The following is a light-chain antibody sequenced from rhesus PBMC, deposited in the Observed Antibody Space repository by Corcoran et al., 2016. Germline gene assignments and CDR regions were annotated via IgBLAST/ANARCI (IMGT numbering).Light chain of an antibody. CDR1: ANVNNY. J-gene: IGKJ2*01. CDR3: QHSYGTPYS. V-gene: IGKV1-74*01. CDR2: AAS. Sequence: DIQMTQSPSSLSASVGDRVTITCRASANVNNYLHWYQQKPGNAPKLLIYAASTLQSGVPSRFSGSGSGTDYTFTISSLQPEDVATYYCQHSYGTPYSFGQGTKVEIK.